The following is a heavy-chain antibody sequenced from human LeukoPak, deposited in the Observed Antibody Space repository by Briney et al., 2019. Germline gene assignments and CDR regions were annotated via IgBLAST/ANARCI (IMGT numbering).Heavy chain of an antibody. D-gene: IGHD3-3*01. Sequence: SETLSLTCAVSGGSISSSNWWSWVRQPPGKGLEWIGEIYHSGSTYYNPSLKSRVTISVDTSKNQFSLKLSSVTAADTAVYYCARHSTFFGVVIIKGRVRGPFDYWGQGTLVTVSS. V-gene: IGHV4-4*02. CDR3: ARHSTFFGVVIIKGRVRGPFDY. J-gene: IGHJ4*02. CDR2: IYHSGST. CDR1: GGSISSSNW.